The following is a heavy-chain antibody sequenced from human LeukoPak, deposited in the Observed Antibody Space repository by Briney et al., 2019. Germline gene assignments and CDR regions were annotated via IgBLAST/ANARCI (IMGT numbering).Heavy chain of an antibody. D-gene: IGHD2-2*01. CDR3: ARTDQLPPAVGAFDI. Sequence: GGSLRLSCAASGFSVDTKYMSWVRQAPGKGLEWLSFNNGVNTYYADSVKGRFTISRDNSKNTVYLQMNSLRAEDTAVYYRARTDQLPPAVGAFDIWGQGTMVTVSS. V-gene: IGHV3-66*01. CDR1: GFSVDTKY. J-gene: IGHJ3*02. CDR2: NNGVNT.